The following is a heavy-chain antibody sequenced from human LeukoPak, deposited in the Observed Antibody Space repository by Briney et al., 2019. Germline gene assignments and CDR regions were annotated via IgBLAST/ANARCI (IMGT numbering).Heavy chain of an antibody. V-gene: IGHV3-33*01. CDR1: GFTLCYYG. D-gene: IGHD3-10*01. Sequence: QPGGSLRLSFSASGFTLCYYGVPRGRPTPGQGPGGGGGIWYDGSNKYYADSVKGRFTISRDNSKNTLYLQMNSLRAEDTAVYYCARDLWFGESIGDYWGQGTLVTVSS. J-gene: IGHJ4*02. CDR2: IWYDGSNK. CDR3: ARDLWFGESIGDY.